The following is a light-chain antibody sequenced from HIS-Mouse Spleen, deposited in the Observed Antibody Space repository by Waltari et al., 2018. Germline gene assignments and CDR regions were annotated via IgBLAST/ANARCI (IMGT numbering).Light chain of an antibody. Sequence: SYVLTQPPSVSVAPGKTARITCGGNNIGSKSVHWYQQKPGQAPVLVVYDDSDRPSRLTERFSGSNAGNTATLTISRVEAGDEADYYCQVWDSSSDHVVFGGGTKLTVL. CDR3: QVWDSSSDHVV. J-gene: IGLJ2*01. CDR1: NIGSKS. CDR2: DDS. V-gene: IGLV3-21*03.